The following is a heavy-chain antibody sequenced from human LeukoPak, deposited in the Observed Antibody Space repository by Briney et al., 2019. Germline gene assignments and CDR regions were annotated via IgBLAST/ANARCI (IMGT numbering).Heavy chain of an antibody. V-gene: IGHV3-23*01. Sequence: GGSLRLSCAASGFTFSSYAMSWVRQAPGKGLEWVSTISDSGRETYYADSVKGRFTISRDNSKNTLYLQMISLRAEDTAVYYCARLTSRGYSYAFDYWGQGTLATVSS. CDR1: GFTFSSYA. CDR2: ISDSGRET. CDR3: ARLTSRGYSYAFDY. D-gene: IGHD5-18*01. J-gene: IGHJ4*02.